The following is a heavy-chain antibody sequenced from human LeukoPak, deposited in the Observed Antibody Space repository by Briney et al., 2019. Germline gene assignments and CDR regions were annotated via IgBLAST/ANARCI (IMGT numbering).Heavy chain of an antibody. V-gene: IGHV4-59*02. D-gene: IGHD1-26*01. J-gene: IGHJ3*02. CDR3: ARVRLSGTYLDAFDI. CDR2: IYYSGST. CDR1: GGSVSSYY. Sequence: PSETLSLTCTVSGGSVSSYYWSWIRQPPGKGLEWIGYIYYSGSTNYNPSLKSRVTISVDTSKNQFSLKLNSITTADTAVYYCARVRLSGTYLDAFDIWGQGTIVTVSS.